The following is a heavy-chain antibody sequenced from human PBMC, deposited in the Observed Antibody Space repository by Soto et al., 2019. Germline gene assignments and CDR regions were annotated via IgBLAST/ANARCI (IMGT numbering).Heavy chain of an antibody. V-gene: IGHV3-30*03. CDR2: ISYDGSNK. J-gene: IGHJ4*02. D-gene: IGHD6-19*01. CDR3: LAGQYFFDY. CDR1: GFSFSSYG. Sequence: QVQLVESGGGVVQPGRSLRLSCAASGFSFSSYGMQWVRQAPGKGLEWVAVISYDGSNKYYADSVKDRFTIYRDNSKKKLYLQMNSLRADDTAVYYCLAGQYFFDYCGQVTLVTVSA.